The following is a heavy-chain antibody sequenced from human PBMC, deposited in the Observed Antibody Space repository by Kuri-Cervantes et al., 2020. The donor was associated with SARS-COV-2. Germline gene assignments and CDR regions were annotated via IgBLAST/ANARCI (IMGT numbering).Heavy chain of an antibody. CDR1: GFTFSDYW. V-gene: IGHV3-7*03. CDR3: ARESSESDDALDL. D-gene: IGHD3-10*01. J-gene: IGHJ3*01. Sequence: GESLKISCAVSGFTFSDYWTSWVRQAPGKGLEWEANINHYGAEKYYVDSVKGRFIISRDNAKNSLYLQMNSLRAEDTALYYCARESSESDDALDLWGQGTLVTVSS. CDR2: INHYGAEK.